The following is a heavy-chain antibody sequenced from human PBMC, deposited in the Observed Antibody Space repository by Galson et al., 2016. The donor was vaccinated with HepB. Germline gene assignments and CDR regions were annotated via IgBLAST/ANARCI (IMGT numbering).Heavy chain of an antibody. J-gene: IGHJ1*01. CDR3: AKGAGLRFLEWFEYFHH. CDR2: ISGSGGGT. V-gene: IGHV3-23*01. CDR1: GFTFSSYA. D-gene: IGHD3-3*01. Sequence: SLRLSCAASGFTFSSYAMSWVRQVPGKGLEWVSVISGSGGGTYYADSVKGRFTISRDNSNNTLYLQMNSLRADDTAVYYCAKGAGLRFLEWFEYFHHWGQCTLVTVSS.